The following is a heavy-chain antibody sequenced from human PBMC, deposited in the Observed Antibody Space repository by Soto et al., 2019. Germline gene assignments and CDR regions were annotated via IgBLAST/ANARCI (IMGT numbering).Heavy chain of an antibody. CDR3: ARDRTDSGYYTNWLDP. CDR1: GGTFGSNA. CDR2: IIPIFGTT. D-gene: IGHD3-22*01. J-gene: IGHJ5*02. V-gene: IGHV1-69*06. Sequence: QVHLMQSGAEVKKPGSSVKVSCKASGGTFGSNAITWVRQAPGQGLEWVGRIIPIFGTTNYAQNLQGRVTISADKSTLTSYMELHSLTSHDTALYYCARDRTDSGYYTNWLDPWGQGTQVTVSS.